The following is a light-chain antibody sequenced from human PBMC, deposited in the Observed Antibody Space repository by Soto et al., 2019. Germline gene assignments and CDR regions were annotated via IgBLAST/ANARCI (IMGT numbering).Light chain of an antibody. CDR2: GAS. CDR1: QSVGSNY. Sequence: EIVLTQSPGTLSLSPGERATLSCRASQSVGSNYLAWYQQKLGQAPRLLMYGASTRATDIPDRFSGSGSGTDFTLTITSLEPEDFAVYYCHQYGSSGLTFGGGTKVDI. J-gene: IGKJ4*01. CDR3: HQYGSSGLT. V-gene: IGKV3-20*01.